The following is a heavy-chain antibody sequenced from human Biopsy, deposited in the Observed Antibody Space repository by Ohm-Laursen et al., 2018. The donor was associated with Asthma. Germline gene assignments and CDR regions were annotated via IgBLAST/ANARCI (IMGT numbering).Heavy chain of an antibody. J-gene: IGHJ4*02. CDR1: GGTFNTYV. Sequence: SETASHQSLGGTFNTYVIGWGRQAPGEGLEWIGGINSVFGTTTYPQKFQDRVTITADDSTSTVYMELSSLRSEDTAVYYCARKAGSCISRTCFSLDFWGQGTLVTVSS. CDR3: ARKAGSCISRTCFSLDF. D-gene: IGHD2-2*01. CDR2: INSVFGTT. V-gene: IGHV1-69*13.